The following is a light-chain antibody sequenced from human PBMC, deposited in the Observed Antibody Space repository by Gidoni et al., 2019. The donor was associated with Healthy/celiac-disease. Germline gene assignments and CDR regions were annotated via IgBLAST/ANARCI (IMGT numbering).Light chain of an antibody. CDR1: QSISSY. V-gene: IGKV1-39*01. CDR3: QQSYSTLGTWT. CDR2: AAS. Sequence: IQMTHSPSSLSASVGDRVTITCRASQSISSYLNWYQQKPGKAPKLLIYAASSLQSGVPSRFSGSGSGTDFTLTISSLQPEDFATYYCQQSYSTLGTWTFGQGTKVEIK. J-gene: IGKJ1*01.